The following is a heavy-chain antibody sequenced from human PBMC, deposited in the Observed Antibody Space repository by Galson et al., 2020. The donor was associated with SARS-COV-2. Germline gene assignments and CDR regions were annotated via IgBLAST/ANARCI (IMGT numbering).Heavy chain of an antibody. CDR3: ARLRGLLWFFRD. CDR2: IYYSGST. V-gene: IGHV4-39*01. D-gene: IGHD3-10*01. CDR1: GGSISSSSYY. Sequence: SETLSLTCTVSGGSISSSSYYWGWIRQPPGKGLEWIGSIYYSGSTYYNPSLKRRVTISVDTSKNQFSLKLSSVTAADTAVYYCARLRGLLWFFRDWGQGTLVTVSS. J-gene: IGHJ4*02.